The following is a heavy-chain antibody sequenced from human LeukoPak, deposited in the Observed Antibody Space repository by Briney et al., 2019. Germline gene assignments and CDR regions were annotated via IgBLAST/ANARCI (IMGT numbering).Heavy chain of an antibody. J-gene: IGHJ4*02. D-gene: IGHD4-11*01. CDR1: GGSFSGYY. Sequence: NTSETLSLTCAVYGGSFSGYYWSWIRQPPGKGLEWIGEINHSGSTNYNPSLKSRVTISVDTSKNQFSLKLSSVTAADTAVYYCARLRGNYFPDYWGQGTLVTVSS. CDR3: ARLRGNYFPDY. V-gene: IGHV4-34*01. CDR2: INHSGST.